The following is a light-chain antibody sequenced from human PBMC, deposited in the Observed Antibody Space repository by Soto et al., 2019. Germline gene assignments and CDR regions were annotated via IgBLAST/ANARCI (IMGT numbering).Light chain of an antibody. J-gene: IGKJ2*01. Sequence: EIVLTQSPATLSLSPGETATLSCRASQSVRNYFAWYQQKPGQAPRLLIYDASNMATGIPARFSGSGSGTDFTLTISSLEPEDFAVYYCQQRSNWPPYTFGQGTKLEIK. CDR1: QSVRNY. CDR3: QQRSNWPPYT. CDR2: DAS. V-gene: IGKV3-11*01.